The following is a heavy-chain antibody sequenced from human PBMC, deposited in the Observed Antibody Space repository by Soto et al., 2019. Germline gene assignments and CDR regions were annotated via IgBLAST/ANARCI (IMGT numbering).Heavy chain of an antibody. CDR2: IYNSGST. Sequence: SETLSLTCTVSGGSISTYYWSWIRRPPGKGLEWIGYIYNSGSTHSNPSLQSRVTISVDTSKNQFSLKLTSVTAADTAIYYCARARITMVREVIKYNMDVWGQGTTVTVSS. CDR1: GGSISTYY. V-gene: IGHV4-59*01. CDR3: ARARITMVREVIKYNMDV. D-gene: IGHD3-10*01. J-gene: IGHJ6*02.